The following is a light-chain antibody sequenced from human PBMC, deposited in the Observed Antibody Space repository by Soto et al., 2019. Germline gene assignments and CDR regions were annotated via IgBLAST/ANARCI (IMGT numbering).Light chain of an antibody. CDR3: QQYNNCPRT. CDR2: DAS. V-gene: IGKV1-5*01. Sequence: DIDMTQSPSTLSAYFGNGGTITCRASQSISGWLAWYQQKPGQAPRLLIYDASTLESGVPSRFSGSGSGTEFTLAISSLQSDDFATYYCQQYNNCPRTFGQGTKVDI. J-gene: IGKJ1*01. CDR1: QSISGW.